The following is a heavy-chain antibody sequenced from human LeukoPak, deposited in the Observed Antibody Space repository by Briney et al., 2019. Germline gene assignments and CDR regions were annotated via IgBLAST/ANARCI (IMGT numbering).Heavy chain of an antibody. Sequence: SETLSLTCTVSGGSISSGGYYWSWIRQHPGKGLEWIEYIYYSGSTYYNPSLKSRVTISVDTSKNQFSLKLSSVTAADTAVYYCARDQEVSGSFDIWGQGTMVTVSS. CDR2: IYYSGST. D-gene: IGHD1-14*01. V-gene: IGHV4-31*03. CDR1: GGSISSGGYY. J-gene: IGHJ3*02. CDR3: ARDQEVSGSFDI.